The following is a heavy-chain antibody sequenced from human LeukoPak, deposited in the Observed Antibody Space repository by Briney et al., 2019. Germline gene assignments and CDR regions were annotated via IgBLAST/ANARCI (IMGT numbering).Heavy chain of an antibody. CDR2: INPNSGGT. CDR3: ASWETPLGATTDYFDY. V-gene: IGHV1-2*02. D-gene: IGHD1-26*01. Sequence: VASVKVSCKASGYTFTGYYMHWVRQAPGQGLEWMGWINPNSGGTNYAQKFQGRVTMTRDTSISTAYMELSRLRSDDTAVYYCASWETPLGATTDYFDYWGQGTLVTVSS. CDR1: GYTFTGYY. J-gene: IGHJ4*02.